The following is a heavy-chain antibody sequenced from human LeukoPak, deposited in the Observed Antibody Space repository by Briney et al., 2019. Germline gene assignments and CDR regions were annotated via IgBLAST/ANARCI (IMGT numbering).Heavy chain of an antibody. D-gene: IGHD3-22*01. CDR1: GFTFSSYG. CDR2: IWYDGSNK. CDR3: AKGWDYYDSSGTFDY. J-gene: IGHJ4*02. V-gene: IGHV3-33*06. Sequence: GRSLRLSCAASGFTFSSYGMHWVRQAPGKGLEWVAVIWYDGSNKYYADSVKGRFTISRDNSKNTLYLQMNSLRAEDTAVYYCAKGWDYYDSSGTFDYWGQGTLVTVSS.